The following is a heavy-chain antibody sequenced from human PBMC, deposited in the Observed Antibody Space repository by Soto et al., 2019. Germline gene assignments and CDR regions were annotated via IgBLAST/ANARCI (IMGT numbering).Heavy chain of an antibody. CDR1: VGPLSGYY. Sequence: PSETLSLTCGVYVGPLSGYYWNWIRQSPGKGLEWIGQINNSGSTYCHPSLRSRVTISADTSKNQFSLKLSSVTTADTAVYFCARSFCTDTSCSTFDSWGLGTLVTVSS. CDR2: INNSGST. D-gene: IGHD2-2*02. J-gene: IGHJ4*01. V-gene: IGHV4-34*01. CDR3: ARSFCTDTSCSTFDS.